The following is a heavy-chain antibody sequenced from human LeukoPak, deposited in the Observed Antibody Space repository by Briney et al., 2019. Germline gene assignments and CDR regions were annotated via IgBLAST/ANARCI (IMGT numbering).Heavy chain of an antibody. D-gene: IGHD6-13*01. CDR3: ARGRSSWYGTNNWFDP. CDR2: ISAHNGDT. V-gene: IGHV1-18*01. J-gene: IGHJ5*02. CDR1: GYTFISYG. Sequence: GASVKVSCKASGYTFISYGISWVRQAPGQGLEWMGWISAHNGDTNSAQKLQGRITMTTDTSTSTAYMELRSLRSDDTAVYYCARGRSSWYGTNNWFDPWGQGTLVTVSS.